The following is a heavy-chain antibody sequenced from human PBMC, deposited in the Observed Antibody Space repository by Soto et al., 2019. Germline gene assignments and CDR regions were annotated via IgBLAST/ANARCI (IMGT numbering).Heavy chain of an antibody. CDR2: ISGSGGST. CDR3: AKEGPYDSSGYYYAYYYYGMDV. Sequence: EVQLLESGGGLVQPGGSLRLSCAASGFSFSSYAMSWVRQAPGKGLEWVSAISGSGGSTYYADSVKGRFTISRDNSKNTLYLQMNSLRAEDTAVYYCAKEGPYDSSGYYYAYYYYGMDVWGQGTSVTVYS. V-gene: IGHV3-23*01. D-gene: IGHD3-22*01. J-gene: IGHJ6*02. CDR1: GFSFSSYA.